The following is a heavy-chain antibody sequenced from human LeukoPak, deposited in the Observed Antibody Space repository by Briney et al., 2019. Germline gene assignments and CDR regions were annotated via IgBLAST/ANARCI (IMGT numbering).Heavy chain of an antibody. CDR1: GFTFSSSI. Sequence: GGSLRLSCATFGFTFSSSIMNWVRQAPGKGLEWIAYISASSGTIYYADSVEGRFTISRDNAQNSLYLQMNSLRAEDTAVYYCARDPKPDDWGQGTLVTVSS. CDR3: ARDPKPDD. D-gene: IGHD1-14*01. V-gene: IGHV3-48*04. J-gene: IGHJ4*02. CDR2: ISASSGTI.